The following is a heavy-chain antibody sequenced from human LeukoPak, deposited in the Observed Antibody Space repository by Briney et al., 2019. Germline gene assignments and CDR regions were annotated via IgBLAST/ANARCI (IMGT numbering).Heavy chain of an antibody. CDR1: GYTFTSYY. CDR3: ASKAPAAIDYYYYYMDV. D-gene: IGHD2-2*01. J-gene: IGHJ6*03. Sequence: ASVKVSCKASGYTFTSYYMHWVRQAPGQGLEWMGIINPSGGSTSYAQKFQGRVTMTRDMSTSTAYMELSSLRSEDTAVYYCASKAPAAIDYYYYYMDVWGKGTTVTISS. CDR2: INPSGGST. V-gene: IGHV1-46*01.